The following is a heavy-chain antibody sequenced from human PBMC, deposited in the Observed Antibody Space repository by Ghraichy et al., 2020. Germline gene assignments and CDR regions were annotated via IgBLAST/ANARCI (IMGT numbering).Heavy chain of an antibody. CDR2: ISSSSSYI. J-gene: IGHJ4*02. Sequence: GGSLRLSCAASGFTFSSYSMNWVRQAPGKGLEWVSSISSSSSYIYYADSVKGRFTISRDNAKNSLYLQMNSLRAEDTAVYYCARGVEIFGRELFPFDYWGQGTLVTVSS. CDR3: ARGVEIFGRELFPFDY. V-gene: IGHV3-21*01. D-gene: IGHD3-3*01. CDR1: GFTFSSYS.